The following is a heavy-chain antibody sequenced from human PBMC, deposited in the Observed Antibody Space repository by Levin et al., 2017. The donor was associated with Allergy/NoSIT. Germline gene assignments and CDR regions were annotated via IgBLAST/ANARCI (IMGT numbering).Heavy chain of an antibody. V-gene: IGHV4-30-2*01. CDR2: IYQSGTI. Sequence: LRLSCSVSGGSINSGVYSWSWIRQPPGRGLEWIGYIYQSGTISYNPSLRSRVTISVDRSKNQFSLKLSSVTAADTAVYYCATSYYDVLTTYYDAFDIWGQGTMVTVSS. CDR1: GGSINSGVYS. J-gene: IGHJ3*02. D-gene: IGHD3-9*01. CDR3: ATSYYDVLTTYYDAFDI.